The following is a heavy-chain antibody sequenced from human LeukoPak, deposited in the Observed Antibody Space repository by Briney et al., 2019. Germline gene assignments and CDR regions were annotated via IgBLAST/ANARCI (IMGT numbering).Heavy chain of an antibody. V-gene: IGHV1-69*13. Sequence: GASVKLSCKASGGTFSSYAISWVRQAPGQGLEWMGGIISIFGTANYAQKFQGRVTITADDSTRTPHLELSSLRSEDTAVYYCARDCSSTSCYGGGYDYWGRGTLVSVSS. CDR2: IISIFGTA. D-gene: IGHD2-2*01. CDR3: ARDCSSTSCYGGGYDY. CDR1: GGTFSSYA. J-gene: IGHJ4*02.